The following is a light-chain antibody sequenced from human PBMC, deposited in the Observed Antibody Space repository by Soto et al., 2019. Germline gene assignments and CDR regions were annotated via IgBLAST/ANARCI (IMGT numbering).Light chain of an antibody. V-gene: IGKV3-20*01. CDR2: GAS. CDR1: QSVSRSY. J-gene: IGKJ3*01. Sequence: EIVVTQSPGPLSLSPGERATLSCRASQSVSRSYLAWYQQKPGQAPRLLIYGASSRATGIPDRFSGSGSGTDFTLTISKLEPEDFAVYYCQQYDNSPLFGPGTKVDIK. CDR3: QQYDNSPL.